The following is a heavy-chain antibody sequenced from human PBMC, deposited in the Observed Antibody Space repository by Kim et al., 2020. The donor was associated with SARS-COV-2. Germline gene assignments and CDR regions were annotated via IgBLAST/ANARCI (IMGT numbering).Heavy chain of an antibody. CDR3: ARSSRGYYSNFDY. D-gene: IGHD3-10*01. Sequence: NPSFTTRVTISVDASKGQFALKLSSVTAAHTAVYYCARSSRGYYSNFDYWGQGALVTVSA. V-gene: IGHV4-39*06. J-gene: IGHJ4*02.